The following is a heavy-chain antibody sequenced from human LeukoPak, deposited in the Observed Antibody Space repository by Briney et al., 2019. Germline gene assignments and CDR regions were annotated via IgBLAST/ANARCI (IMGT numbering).Heavy chain of an antibody. V-gene: IGHV1-18*04. CDR3: ARDRKVAATEAEYFQH. D-gene: IGHD6-13*01. CDR1: GYTLTSYG. Sequence: GASVKVSCKASGYTLTSYGISWVRQAPGQGLEWMGWISAYNDNTNYAQKLQGRVTMTTDTSTSTAYMELRSLRSDDTAVYYCARDRKVAATEAEYFQHWGQGTLVTVSS. J-gene: IGHJ1*01. CDR2: ISAYNDNT.